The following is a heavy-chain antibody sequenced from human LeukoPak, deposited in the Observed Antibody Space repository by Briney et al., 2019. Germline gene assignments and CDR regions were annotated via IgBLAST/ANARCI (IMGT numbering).Heavy chain of an antibody. D-gene: IGHD3-22*01. J-gene: IGHJ3*02. CDR2: IYYSGST. V-gene: IGHV4-39*01. CDR1: GGSVSSGSYY. CDR3: AGQGRITTIVVLIEDAFDI. Sequence: PSETLSLTCTVSGGSVSSGSYYWGWIRQPPGKGLEWIGNIYYSGSTYYNPSLKSRVTISVETSKNQFSLKLSSVTAADTAVYYCAGQGRITTIVVLIEDAFDIWGQGTMVTVSS.